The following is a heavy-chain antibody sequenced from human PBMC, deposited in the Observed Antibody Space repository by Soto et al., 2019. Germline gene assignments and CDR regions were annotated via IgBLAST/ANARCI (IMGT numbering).Heavy chain of an antibody. CDR2: ISGSGGST. V-gene: IGHV3-23*01. CDR1: GFTFSSYA. D-gene: IGHD3-10*01. J-gene: IGHJ6*02. CDR3: AKEGGGLNLVLLWFGELLIPPYYYGMDV. Sequence: GGSLRLSCAASGFTFSSYAMSWVRQAPGKGLEWVSAISGSGGSTYYADSVKGRFTISRDNSKNTLYLQKNSLRAEDTAVYYCAKEGGGLNLVLLWFGELLIPPYYYGMDVWGQGTTVTVSS.